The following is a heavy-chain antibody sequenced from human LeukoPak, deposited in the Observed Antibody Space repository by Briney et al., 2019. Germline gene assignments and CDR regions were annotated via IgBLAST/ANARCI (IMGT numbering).Heavy chain of an antibody. V-gene: IGHV1-69*05. CDR1: GGTFSSYA. Sequence: SVKLSCKASGGTFSSYAISWVRQAPGQGLEWMGGIIPIFGAPNYAQKFQGRVTITTDESASTAYMELSSLRSEDTAVDYCARESTLYYFDYCGRGTVVIVSS. J-gene: IGHJ4*02. CDR2: IIPIFGAP. D-gene: IGHD2-2*01. CDR3: ARESTLYYFDY.